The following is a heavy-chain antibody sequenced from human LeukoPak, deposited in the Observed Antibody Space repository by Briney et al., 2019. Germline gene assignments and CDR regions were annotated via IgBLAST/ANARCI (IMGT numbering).Heavy chain of an antibody. J-gene: IGHJ4*02. CDR3: ARETYYYDSSGYPFDY. CDR1: GGSISSSSYY. Sequence: PSETLSLTCTVSGGSISSSSYYWGWIRQPPGKGLEWIGRIYYSGSTYYNPSLKSRVTISVDTSKNQFSLKLSSVTAADTAVYYCARETYYYDSSGYPFDYWGQGTLVTVSS. D-gene: IGHD3-22*01. CDR2: IYYSGST. V-gene: IGHV4-39*07.